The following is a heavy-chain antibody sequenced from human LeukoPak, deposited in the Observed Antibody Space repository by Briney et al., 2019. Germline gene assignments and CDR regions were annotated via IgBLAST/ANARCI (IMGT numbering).Heavy chain of an antibody. CDR3: THSIVAPDWDNWFDP. J-gene: IGHJ5*02. CDR1: GFTFSGSA. D-gene: IGHD6-6*01. V-gene: IGHV3-73*01. CDR2: IRSKANSFAT. Sequence: PGGSLRLSCAASGFTFSGSAMHWVRQASGKGLEWVGRIRSKANSFATAYAASVKGRFTISKDDYKNTAYLQMNSLKTEDTAVYYCTHSIVAPDWDNWFDPWGQGTLVTVSS.